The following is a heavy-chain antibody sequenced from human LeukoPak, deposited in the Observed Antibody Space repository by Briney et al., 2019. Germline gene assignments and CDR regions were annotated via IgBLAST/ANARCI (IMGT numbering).Heavy chain of an antibody. CDR2: INTDGIST. CDR1: GFTFSSYW. Sequence: GGSLRLSCAASGFTFSSYWMHWVRQAPGKGLVWVSRINTDGISTTYADSVKGRFTISRDNAKDTLYLQMNSLRAEDTAVYYCARDVGIAVAGLLYWGQGTLVTVSS. V-gene: IGHV3-74*01. J-gene: IGHJ4*02. CDR3: ARDVGIAVAGLLY. D-gene: IGHD6-19*01.